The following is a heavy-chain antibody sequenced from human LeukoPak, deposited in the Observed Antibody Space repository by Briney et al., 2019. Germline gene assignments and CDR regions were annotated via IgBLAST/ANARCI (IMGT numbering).Heavy chain of an antibody. CDR1: GGSFSGYY. CDR2: IYYSGST. D-gene: IGHD1-1*01. Sequence: SETLSLTCAVYGGSFSGYYWSWIRQPPGKGLEWIGYIYYSGSTYYNPSLKSRVTISVDTSKNQFSLKLSSVTAADTAVYYCARANEETALLVGPWSYNWFDPWGQGTLVTVSS. J-gene: IGHJ5*02. CDR3: ARANEETALLVGPWSYNWFDP. V-gene: IGHV4-34*09.